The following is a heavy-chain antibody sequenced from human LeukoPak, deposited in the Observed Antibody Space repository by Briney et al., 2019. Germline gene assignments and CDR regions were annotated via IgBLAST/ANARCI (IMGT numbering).Heavy chain of an antibody. CDR2: ISAYNGNT. J-gene: IGHJ6*02. V-gene: IGHV1-18*01. CDR3: ARDGPLLRYFDWLPVDYYYGMDV. Sequence: ASVKVSCKASGYTFTSYGISWVRQAAGQGREWMGWISAYNGNTNYAQKLQGRVTMTTDTSTSTAYMELRSLRSDDTAVYYCARDGPLLRYFDWLPVDYYYGMDVWGQGTTVTVSS. D-gene: IGHD3-9*01. CDR1: GYTFTSYG.